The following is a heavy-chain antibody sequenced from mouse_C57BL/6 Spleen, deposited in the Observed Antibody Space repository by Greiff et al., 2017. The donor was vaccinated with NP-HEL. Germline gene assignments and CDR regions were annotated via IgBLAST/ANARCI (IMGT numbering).Heavy chain of an antibody. Sequence: VQLQQPGAELVKPGASVKLSCKASGYTFTSYWMHWVKQRPGQGLEWIGMIHPNSGSTNYNEKFKSKATLTVDKSSSTAYMQLSSLTSEDSAVYYCAREGYYGNIYYAMDYWGQGTSVTVSS. CDR3: AREGYYGNIYYAMDY. J-gene: IGHJ4*01. V-gene: IGHV1-64*01. CDR1: GYTFTSYW. D-gene: IGHD2-1*01. CDR2: IHPNSGST.